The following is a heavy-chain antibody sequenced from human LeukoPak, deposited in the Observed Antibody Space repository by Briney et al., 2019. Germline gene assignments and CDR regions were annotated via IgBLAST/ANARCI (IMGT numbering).Heavy chain of an antibody. CDR1: GYTFTGYY. Sequence: ASVKVSCKASGYTFTGYYMHWVRQAPGQGLEWMGWIIPNSGGTNYAQKFQGRVTMTRDTSISTAYMELSRLRSDDTAVYYCERAVAGTTETDDYWGQGTLVTVSS. CDR3: ERAVAGTTETDDY. J-gene: IGHJ4*02. D-gene: IGHD6-19*01. CDR2: IIPNSGGT. V-gene: IGHV1-2*02.